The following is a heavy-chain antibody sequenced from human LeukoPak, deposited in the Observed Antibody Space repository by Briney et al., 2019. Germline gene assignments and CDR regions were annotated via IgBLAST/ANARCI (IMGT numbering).Heavy chain of an antibody. Sequence: GGSLRLSCAGSGFTFSSYWMSWVRQAPGKGLEWVASIKRDGSEEYYVDSVKGRFTISRDNAKNSVYLQMNSLRAEDTAVYYCARDSSGWCYFDYWGQGTLVTVS. J-gene: IGHJ4*02. V-gene: IGHV3-7*03. CDR2: IKRDGSEE. CDR3: ARDSSGWCYFDY. D-gene: IGHD6-19*01. CDR1: GFTFSSYW.